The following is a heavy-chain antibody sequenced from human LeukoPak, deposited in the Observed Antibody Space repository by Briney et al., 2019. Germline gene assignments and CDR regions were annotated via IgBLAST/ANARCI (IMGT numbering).Heavy chain of an antibody. D-gene: IGHD3-10*01. CDR1: GFTFSSYS. CDR3: ARAGYYGSGSYFV. CDR2: ISSSSSTI. V-gene: IGHV3-48*04. Sequence: PGGSLRLSCAASGFTFSSYSMNWVRQAPGKGLEWVSYISSSSSTIYYADSVKGRFTISRDNAKNSLYLQMNSLRAEDTAVYYCARAGYYGSGSYFVWGQGTLVTVSS. J-gene: IGHJ4*02.